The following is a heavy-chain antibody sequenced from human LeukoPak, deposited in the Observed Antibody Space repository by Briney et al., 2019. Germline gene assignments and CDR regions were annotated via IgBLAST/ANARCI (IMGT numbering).Heavy chain of an antibody. CDR1: GVSISSYY. Sequence: PSETLSLTCNVSGVSISSYYWSWIRQPPGKGLEWIGYIYHRGSTNYNPSLKSRVTISVDTSKNQFSLKLSSVTAADTAVYYCARGLRQLVRSWHYWGQGTLVTVSS. CDR3: ARGLRQLVRSWHY. D-gene: IGHD6-6*01. V-gene: IGHV4-59*12. J-gene: IGHJ4*02. CDR2: IYHRGST.